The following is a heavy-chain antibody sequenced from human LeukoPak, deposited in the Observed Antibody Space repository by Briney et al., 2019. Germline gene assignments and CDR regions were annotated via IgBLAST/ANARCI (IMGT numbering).Heavy chain of an antibody. CDR1: GFSVSGYD. J-gene: IGHJ3*02. CDR3: VRGLGRTTAFDI. V-gene: IGHV3-13*04. D-gene: IGHD1-26*01. CDR2: IATGGAK. Sequence: GGSLRLSCVVTGFSVSGYDMHCARQTTGNDLEWVAGIATGGAKVYPDSAKGRFTISRDNAKNSSYLQMNTLRAGDTAVYFCVRGLGRTTAFDIWGQGTMVTVSS.